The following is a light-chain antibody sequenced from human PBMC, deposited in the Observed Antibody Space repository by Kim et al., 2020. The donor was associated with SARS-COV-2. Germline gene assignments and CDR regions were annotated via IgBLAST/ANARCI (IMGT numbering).Light chain of an antibody. CDR2: YDS. CDR3: QVWDSSSDHVV. V-gene: IGLV3-21*04. Sequence: APGKTAGITCGGENIGSKSVHWYQRKPGQAPVLVIYYDSERPSGIPERFSGSNSGNTATLTIGRVEAGDEADYYCQVWDSSSDHVVFGGGTKLTVL. J-gene: IGLJ3*02. CDR1: NIGSKS.